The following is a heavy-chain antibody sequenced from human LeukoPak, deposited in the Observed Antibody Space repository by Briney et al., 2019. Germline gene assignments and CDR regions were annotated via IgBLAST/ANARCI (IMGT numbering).Heavy chain of an antibody. J-gene: IGHJ4*02. CDR1: GDFISIGSYY. Sequence: PSETLSLTCTVSGDFISIGSYYWAWIRQPPGKEPEWIGSVFYSGNTYYNPSLKSRVTISVDTSKNQFSLKLSSVTAADTAVYYCARARGSYLSHRPDCWGQGTLVTVSS. D-gene: IGHD1-26*01. CDR2: VFYSGNT. V-gene: IGHV4-39*01. CDR3: ARARGSYLSHRPDC.